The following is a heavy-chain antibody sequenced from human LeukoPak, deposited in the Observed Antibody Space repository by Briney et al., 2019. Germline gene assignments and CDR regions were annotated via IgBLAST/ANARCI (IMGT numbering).Heavy chain of an antibody. Sequence: SETLSLTCSVSGGSISTYHWNWLRQPPGKGLEWIGYMQSSGISKYNPSLKSRVNIFVDTSKNQFVLNLRSVTAADTAVYYCARDKRHSYGRYFDPWGQGMLVTVSS. CDR1: GGSISTYH. CDR3: ARDKRHSYGRYFDP. V-gene: IGHV4-59*01. D-gene: IGHD5-18*01. CDR2: MQSSGIS. J-gene: IGHJ4*02.